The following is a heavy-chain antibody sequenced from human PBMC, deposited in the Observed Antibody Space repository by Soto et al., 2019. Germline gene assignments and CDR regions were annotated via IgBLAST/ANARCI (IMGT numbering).Heavy chain of an antibody. CDR1: GGSISSSSYY. D-gene: IGHD3-9*01. CDR2: IYYSGST. CDR3: ARLYYDILTGYSGGPYFDY. J-gene: IGHJ4*02. Sequence: LSLPCTVSGGSISSSSYYWGWIRQPPGKGLEWIGSIYYSGSTYYNPSLKSRVTISVDTSKNQFSLKLSSVTAADTAVYYCARLYYDILTGYSGGPYFDYWGQGTLVTVSS. V-gene: IGHV4-39*01.